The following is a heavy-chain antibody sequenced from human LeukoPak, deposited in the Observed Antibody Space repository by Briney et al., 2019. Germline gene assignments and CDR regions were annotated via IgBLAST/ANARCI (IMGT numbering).Heavy chain of an antibody. Sequence: PSETLSLTCAVYGGSFSGYYWSWIRQPPGKGLEWIGEINHSGSTNYNPSLKSRVTISVDTSKNQFSLKLSSVTAADTAVYYCARTGAYYYDSSGYSFFDYWGQGTLVTVSS. CDR1: GGSFSGYY. V-gene: IGHV4-34*01. D-gene: IGHD3-22*01. CDR2: INHSGST. CDR3: ARTGAYYYDSSGYSFFDY. J-gene: IGHJ4*02.